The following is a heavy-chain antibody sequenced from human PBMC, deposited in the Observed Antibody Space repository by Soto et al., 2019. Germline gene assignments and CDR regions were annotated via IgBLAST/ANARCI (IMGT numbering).Heavy chain of an antibody. CDR2: IGTAGDT. J-gene: IGHJ3*02. Sequence: EVQLVESGGGLVQPGGSLRLSCAASGFTLRNYDMHWVRQGTGRGLEWVSAIGTAGDTFYPGSVKGRCTISREDAKNSLYLQMNSLRAGDTAVYYCARVAVTRTTQYTFDIWGQGTMFTVSS. CDR3: ARVAVTRTTQYTFDI. D-gene: IGHD3-10*01. CDR1: GFTLRNYD. V-gene: IGHV3-13*01.